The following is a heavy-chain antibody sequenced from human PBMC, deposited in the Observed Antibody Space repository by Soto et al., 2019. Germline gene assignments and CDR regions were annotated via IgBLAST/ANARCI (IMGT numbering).Heavy chain of an antibody. D-gene: IGHD1-26*01. V-gene: IGHV3-23*01. CDR2: LSNTGRRT. CDR1: VFPFGANA. Sequence: GGSLRLSCVVSVFPFGANAMSWVCQAPGKGLEWVSGLSNTGRRTSYADSVKGRFTISRDNSENKVYLPMNSLRVEDTAVHYCATEMGATQGPFDIWGQGTLVTVS. CDR3: ATEMGATQGPFDI. J-gene: IGHJ4*02.